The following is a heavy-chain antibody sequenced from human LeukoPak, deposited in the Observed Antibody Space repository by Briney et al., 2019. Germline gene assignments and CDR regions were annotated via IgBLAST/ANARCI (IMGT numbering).Heavy chain of an antibody. CDR2: IYPGDSDT. Sequence: GESLKISCKGAGYSFTSYWIGWVRQMPGKGLECMGIIYPGDSDTRYSPSFQGQVTISADRSISTAYLQWSSLKASDTAMYYCARHETGPYFDYWGQGTLVTVSS. D-gene: IGHD1-1*01. V-gene: IGHV5-51*01. CDR3: ARHETGPYFDY. J-gene: IGHJ4*02. CDR1: GYSFTSYW.